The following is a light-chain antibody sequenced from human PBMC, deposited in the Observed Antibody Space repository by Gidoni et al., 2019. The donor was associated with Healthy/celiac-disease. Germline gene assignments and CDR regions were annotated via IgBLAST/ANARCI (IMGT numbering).Light chain of an antibody. CDR3: QQYDNLPPLT. CDR2: DAS. Sequence: IQMPQSPSSLSASVGDRVTITCQASQDISNYLTWYQQKPGKAPKLLIYDASNLETGVPSRFSGSGSGTDFTFTISSLQAEDIATYYCQQYDNLPPLTFGGGTKVEIK. V-gene: IGKV1-33*01. J-gene: IGKJ4*01. CDR1: QDISNY.